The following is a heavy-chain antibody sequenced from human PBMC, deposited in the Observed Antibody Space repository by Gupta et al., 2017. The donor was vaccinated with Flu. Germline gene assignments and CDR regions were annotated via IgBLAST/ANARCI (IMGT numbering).Heavy chain of an antibody. CDR2: INHSGST. V-gene: IGHV4-34*01. D-gene: IGHD2-15*01. CDR3: ASCPRYCSGGSCYKFNVGYYFDY. CDR1: GGSFSVYY. Sequence: QVQLQQWGAGLLKPSETLYLTCAVYGGSFSVYYWSWIRQPPGKGLEWIGEINHSGSTNYNPSLKSRVTISVDTSKNQFSLKLSSVTAADTAVYYCASCPRYCSGGSCYKFNVGYYFDYWGQGTLVTVSS. J-gene: IGHJ4*02.